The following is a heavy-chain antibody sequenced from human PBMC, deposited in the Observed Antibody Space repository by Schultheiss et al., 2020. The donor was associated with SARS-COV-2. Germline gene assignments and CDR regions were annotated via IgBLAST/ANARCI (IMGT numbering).Heavy chain of an antibody. CDR1: GFTFTSSA. CDR2: IVVGSGNT. Sequence: SVKVSCKASGFTFTSSAVQWVRQARGQRLEWIGWIVVGSGNTNYAQKFQERVTITRDMSTSTAYMELRSLRSDDTAVYYCARAGGGIAALRRADPYYFDYWGQGTLVTVSS. J-gene: IGHJ4*02. D-gene: IGHD6-13*01. CDR3: ARAGGGIAALRRADPYYFDY. V-gene: IGHV1-58*01.